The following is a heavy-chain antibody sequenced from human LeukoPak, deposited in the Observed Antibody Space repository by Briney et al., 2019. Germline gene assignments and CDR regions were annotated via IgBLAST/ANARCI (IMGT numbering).Heavy chain of an antibody. D-gene: IGHD6-6*01. CDR1: GFTFSSYG. CDR3: ARSGQLVPNANYYYYGMDV. CDR2: IWYDGSNK. V-gene: IGHV3-33*01. Sequence: PGGSLRLSCAASGFTFSSYGMHWVRKAPGKGLEWVAVIWYDGSNKYYADSVKGRFTISRDNSKNTLYLQMNSLRAEDTAVYYCARSGQLVPNANYYYYGMDVWGQGTTVTVSS. J-gene: IGHJ6*02.